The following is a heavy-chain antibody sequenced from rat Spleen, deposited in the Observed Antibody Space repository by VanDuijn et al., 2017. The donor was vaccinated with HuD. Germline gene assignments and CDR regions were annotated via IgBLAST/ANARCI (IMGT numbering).Heavy chain of an antibody. J-gene: IGHJ2*01. CDR1: GFSLRSFG. V-gene: IGHV2-16*01. CDR3: VRTGYNVDY. D-gene: IGHD1-4*01. Sequence: QVQLKESGPGLVQLSQTLSLTCTVSGFSLRSFGVSWVRQPPGQGLEWIGAIWNGGNTDYTSPLKSRLSISRETSKSQVILEMRSLQAEDTAMYFYVRTGYNVDYWGQGCMVTVSS. CDR2: IWNGGNT.